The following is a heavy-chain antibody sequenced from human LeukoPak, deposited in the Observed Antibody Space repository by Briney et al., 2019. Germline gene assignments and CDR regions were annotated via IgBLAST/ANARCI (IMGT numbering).Heavy chain of an antibody. CDR2: ISFSSATI. Sequence: RTGGSLRLSCAASGFTFDDYAMHWVRQAPGKGLEWVSYISFSSATIHYADSVKGRFTISRDNAKNSLYLQMNSLRAEDTAVYYCAELGITMIGGVWGKGTTVTISS. V-gene: IGHV3-48*03. CDR3: AELGITMIGGV. J-gene: IGHJ6*04. D-gene: IGHD3-10*02. CDR1: GFTFDDYA.